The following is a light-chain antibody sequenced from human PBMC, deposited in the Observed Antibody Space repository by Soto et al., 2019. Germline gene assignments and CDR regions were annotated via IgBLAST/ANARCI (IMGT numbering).Light chain of an antibody. CDR3: QQYNNWRT. V-gene: IGKV3-15*01. Sequence: EIVMAQSPATLSVSPGERATLSCRASQSVSSNLAWYQQKPGQAPRLLIYDASTRATGIPARISGSGSGTEFTLTISXLQSEDFAVYYCQQYNNWRTFGQGTKVDTK. J-gene: IGKJ1*01. CDR1: QSVSSN. CDR2: DAS.